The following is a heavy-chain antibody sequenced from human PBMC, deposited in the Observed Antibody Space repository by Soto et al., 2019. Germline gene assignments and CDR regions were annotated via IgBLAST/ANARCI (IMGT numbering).Heavy chain of an antibody. D-gene: IGHD1-26*01. CDR2: IYYSGST. J-gene: IGHJ3*02. Sequence: RKPQGKGLEWIGYIYYSGSTNYNPSLKSRVTITVDTSKNQFSLKLSSVTAADTAVYYCAIDAIFRTPYSGSYYDVFDIWRKGTIVIVS. V-gene: IGHV4-59*01. CDR3: AIDAIFRTPYSGSYYDVFDI.